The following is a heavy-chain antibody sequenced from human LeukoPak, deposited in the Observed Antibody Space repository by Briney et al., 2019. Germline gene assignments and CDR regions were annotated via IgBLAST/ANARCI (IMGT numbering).Heavy chain of an antibody. CDR1: GSTFSSYA. CDR2: ISYDGSNK. Sequence: PGGSLRLSCAASGSTFSSYATHWVRQAPGKGLEWVAVISYDGSNKYYADSVKGRFTISRDNSKNTLYLQMNSLRAEDTAVYYCAKATGSYWWSELIDYWGQGTLVTVSS. CDR3: AKATGSYWWSELIDY. V-gene: IGHV3-30*04. J-gene: IGHJ4*02. D-gene: IGHD1-26*01.